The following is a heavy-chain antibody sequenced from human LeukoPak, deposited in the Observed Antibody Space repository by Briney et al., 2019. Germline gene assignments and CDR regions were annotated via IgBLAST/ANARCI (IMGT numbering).Heavy chain of an antibody. V-gene: IGHV5-51*01. CDR1: GYSFTSYW. D-gene: IGHD1-1*01. CDR2: IYPGDSDT. J-gene: IGHJ3*02. Sequence: GESLKISCKGSGYSFTSYWIGWVRQMPGKGLEWMGIIYPGDSDTRYSPSFQGQVTISADKSIGTAYLQWSSLKASDTAMYYCARQGTWIEPLRAFDIWGQGTMVTVSS. CDR3: ARQGTWIEPLRAFDI.